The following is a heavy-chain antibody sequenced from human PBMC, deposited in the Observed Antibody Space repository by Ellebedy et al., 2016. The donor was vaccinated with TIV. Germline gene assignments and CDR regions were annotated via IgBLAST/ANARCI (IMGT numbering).Heavy chain of an antibody. Sequence: GESLKISXAASRFTFSNYAMSWVRQAPGKGLEWVSVIYSGGSTYYADSVKGRFTISRDNSKNTLYLQMNSLRAEDTAVYYCARGSTPYDYWGQGTLVTVSS. V-gene: IGHV3-53*01. D-gene: IGHD2-2*01. CDR2: IYSGGST. J-gene: IGHJ4*02. CDR3: ARGSTPYDY. CDR1: RFTFSNYA.